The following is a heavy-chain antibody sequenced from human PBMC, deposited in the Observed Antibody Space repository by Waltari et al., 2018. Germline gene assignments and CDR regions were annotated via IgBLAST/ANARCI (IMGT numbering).Heavy chain of an antibody. CDR2: IIPTLGVP. Sequence: QVQLVHSGAEVKKPGSSVKVSCKASEGTFSTTAIHWVRQAPVQGLEWMGRIIPTLGVPIYAQRFQGRVTITADKSTSTAYMELSSLRPEDTAVYYCARSGDGYTPSTYYYNGMDVWGQGTTVTVSS. V-gene: IGHV1-69*04. D-gene: IGHD5-12*01. CDR1: EGTFSTTA. J-gene: IGHJ6*02. CDR3: ARSGDGYTPSTYYYNGMDV.